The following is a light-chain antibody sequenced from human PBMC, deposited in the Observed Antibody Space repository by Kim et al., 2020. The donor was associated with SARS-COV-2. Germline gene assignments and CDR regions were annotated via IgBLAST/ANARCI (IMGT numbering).Light chain of an antibody. V-gene: IGLV2-18*02. Sequence: QSALTQPPSVSGSPGQSVTISCTRTSSDIGSYNRVSWYQQPPGSAPKLLIYEVSDRPSGVPDRFSASKSGNTASLTISGLQAEDEADYYCTSYVSGDTYLSGTGTKVTFL. J-gene: IGLJ1*01. CDR1: SSDIGSYNR. CDR3: TSYVSGDTYL. CDR2: EVS.